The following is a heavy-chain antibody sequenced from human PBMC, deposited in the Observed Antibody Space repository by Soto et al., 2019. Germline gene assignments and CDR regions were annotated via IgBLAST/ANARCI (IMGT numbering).Heavy chain of an antibody. D-gene: IGHD6-19*01. J-gene: IGHJ4*02. CDR2: MDPKSGYT. V-gene: IGHV1-8*01. CDR1: GYAFTSYD. Sequence: ASVKVSCKASGYAFTSYDINWVRQAAGHGLEWMGWMDPKSGYTDYAQKFQGRVAMTRNTSTSTAYMELSSLRSEDTAVYYCARGRGWRDNWGQGTLVTVSS. CDR3: ARGRGWRDN.